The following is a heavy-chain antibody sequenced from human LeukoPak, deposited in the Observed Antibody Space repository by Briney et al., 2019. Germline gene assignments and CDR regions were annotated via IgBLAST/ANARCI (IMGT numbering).Heavy chain of an antibody. D-gene: IGHD1-14*01. CDR3: ARILGLTLDY. V-gene: IGHV3-48*02. J-gene: IGHJ4*02. CDR2: ISLGGDTI. CDR1: GFTFSSYS. Sequence: GGSLRLSCAASGFTFSSYSMNWVRQAPGKGLEWVSYISLGGDTIYYAGSVRGRFTISRDAAGNSLYLQMNSLRDEDTAAYYCARILGLTLDYWGQGTLVTVSS.